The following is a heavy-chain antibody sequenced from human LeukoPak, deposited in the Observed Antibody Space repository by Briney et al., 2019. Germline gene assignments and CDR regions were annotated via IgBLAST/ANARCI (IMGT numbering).Heavy chain of an antibody. D-gene: IGHD3-22*01. CDR1: GGTFSSYA. Sequence: SVKVSCKASGGTFSSYAISWVRQAPGQGLEWMGGIIPIFGTANYAQKFQGRVPITADESTSTAYMELSSLRSEDTAVYYCARVAAPHYYDSSGYRRGFAYWGQGTLVTVSS. CDR2: IIPIFGTA. CDR3: ARVAAPHYYDSSGYRRGFAY. J-gene: IGHJ4*02. V-gene: IGHV1-69*01.